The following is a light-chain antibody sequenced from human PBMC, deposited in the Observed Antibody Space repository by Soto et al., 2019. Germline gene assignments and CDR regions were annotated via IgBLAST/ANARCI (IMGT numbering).Light chain of an antibody. CDR1: SSDVGGYNY. J-gene: IGLJ2*01. CDR2: EVS. Sequence: QSALTQPASVSGSPGQSITISCTGTSSDVGGYNYVSWYQQHPGKAPKLMIYEVSNRPSGVSNRFSGSKSGNTASLTISGLQAEDEADYYCSSYTSSSTLEGVFGGETKVTVL. CDR3: SSYTSSSTLEGV. V-gene: IGLV2-14*01.